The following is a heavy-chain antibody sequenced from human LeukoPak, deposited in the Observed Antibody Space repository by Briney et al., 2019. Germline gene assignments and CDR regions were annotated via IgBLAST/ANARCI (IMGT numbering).Heavy chain of an antibody. CDR1: GGSISSGDYY. Sequence: SETLSLTCTVSGGSISSGDYYWSWIRQPPGKGLEWIGYIYYSGSTYYNPSLKSRVTISVDTSKNQFSLKLSSVTAADTAVYYCARDAVRYYDSSGYPDYWGQGTLVTVSS. V-gene: IGHV4-30-4*01. CDR2: IYYSGST. D-gene: IGHD3-22*01. CDR3: ARDAVRYYDSSGYPDY. J-gene: IGHJ4*02.